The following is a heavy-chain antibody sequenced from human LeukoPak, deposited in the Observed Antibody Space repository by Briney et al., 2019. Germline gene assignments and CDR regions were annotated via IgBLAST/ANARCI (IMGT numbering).Heavy chain of an antibody. V-gene: IGHV3-23*01. CDR1: GFTFSRYA. J-gene: IGHJ6*03. Sequence: GGSLRLSCTASGFTFSRYAMSWVRQARGKGLEWVSANSGRGGSTYYADSVKGRFTISRHNSKNTLYLQMNSLIAVDTAVYYCEKDKVDCSSTSCYYYYYYMDVWGKGTTVTVSS. D-gene: IGHD2-2*01. CDR3: EKDKVDCSSTSCYYYYYYMDV. CDR2: NSGRGGST.